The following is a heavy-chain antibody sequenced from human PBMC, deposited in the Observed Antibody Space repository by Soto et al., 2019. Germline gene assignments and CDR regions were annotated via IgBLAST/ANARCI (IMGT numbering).Heavy chain of an antibody. CDR1: GFTFSSYA. CDR2: ISGSGGST. V-gene: IGHV3-23*01. D-gene: IGHD5-18*01. Sequence: GGSLRLSCAASGFTFSSYAMSWVRQAPGKGLEWVSAISGSGGSTYYADSVKGRFTISRDNSKNTLYLQMNSLRAEDTAVYYCAKDRVEDTAMVYYYYYGMDVWGQGTTVTVSS. CDR3: AKDRVEDTAMVYYYYYGMDV. J-gene: IGHJ6*02.